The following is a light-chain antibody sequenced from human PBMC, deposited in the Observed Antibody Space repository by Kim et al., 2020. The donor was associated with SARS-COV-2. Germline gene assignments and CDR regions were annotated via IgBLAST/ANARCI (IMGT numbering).Light chain of an antibody. Sequence: SYELTQPPSVSVAPGKTARITCGGNNIGSKGVHWYQQRPGQAPVLVIYYDSDRPSGIPERFSGSNSGNTATLTISRVEAGDEADYYCQVWDSSSDHVVFGRGTQLTVL. CDR1: NIGSKG. CDR2: YDS. J-gene: IGLJ2*01. V-gene: IGLV3-21*04. CDR3: QVWDSSSDHVV.